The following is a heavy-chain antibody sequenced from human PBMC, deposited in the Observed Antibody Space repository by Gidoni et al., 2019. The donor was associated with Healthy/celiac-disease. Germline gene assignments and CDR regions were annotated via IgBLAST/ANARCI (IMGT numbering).Heavy chain of an antibody. Sequence: EVQLVESGGGLVQPGGSLRLSCAASGFTFSSYAMSWVRQAPGKGLEWVSAISGSGGSTYYADSVKGRFTISRDNSKNTLYLQMNSLRAEDTAVYYCAKDSDSSGYYSSQSHGFDYWGQGTLVTVSS. CDR3: AKDSDSSGYYSSQSHGFDY. CDR2: ISGSGGST. CDR1: GFTFSSYA. V-gene: IGHV3-23*04. J-gene: IGHJ4*02. D-gene: IGHD3-22*01.